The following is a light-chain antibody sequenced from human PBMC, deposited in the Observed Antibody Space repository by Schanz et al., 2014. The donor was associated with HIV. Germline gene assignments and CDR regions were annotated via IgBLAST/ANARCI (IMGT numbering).Light chain of an antibody. CDR1: RSVNSN. CDR2: GAS. Sequence: EIVMTQSPVTLSVSPGERVTLSCRASRSVNSNLAWYQQKPGQAPRLLIYGASSRATGIPDRFSGSGSGTDFTLTISRLEPEDFAVYYCQQYGSSPLFTFGPGTKVDIK. J-gene: IGKJ3*01. CDR3: QQYGSSPLFT. V-gene: IGKV3-20*01.